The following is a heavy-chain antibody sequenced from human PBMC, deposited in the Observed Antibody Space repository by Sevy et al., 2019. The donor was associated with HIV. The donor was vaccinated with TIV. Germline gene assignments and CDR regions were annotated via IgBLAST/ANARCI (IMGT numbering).Heavy chain of an antibody. J-gene: IGHJ4*02. D-gene: IGHD3-22*01. Sequence: GGSLRLSCAASGFTFSSYAMSWVRQAPGKGLEWVSAISGSGGSTYYADSVKGRFTISRDNSKNTLYLQMNSLGAEDTAVYYCAKDCYDSSGYYYLASPTFDYWGQGTLVTVSS. CDR1: GFTFSSYA. CDR2: ISGSGGST. CDR3: AKDCYDSSGYYYLASPTFDY. V-gene: IGHV3-23*01.